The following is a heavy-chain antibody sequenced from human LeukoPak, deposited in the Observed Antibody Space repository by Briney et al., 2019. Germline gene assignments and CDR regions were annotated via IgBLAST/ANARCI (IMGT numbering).Heavy chain of an antibody. CDR1: GGTFSSYA. Sequence: GASVKVSCKAPGGTFSSYAISWVRQAPGQGLEWMGGIIPIFGTANYAQKFQGRVTITADESTSTAYMELSSLRSEDTAVYYCARDGRTTVSPRGYYYYYYYMDVWGKGATVTVSS. CDR2: IIPIFGTA. V-gene: IGHV1-69*13. CDR3: ARDGRTTVSPRGYYYYYYYMDV. D-gene: IGHD4-11*01. J-gene: IGHJ6*03.